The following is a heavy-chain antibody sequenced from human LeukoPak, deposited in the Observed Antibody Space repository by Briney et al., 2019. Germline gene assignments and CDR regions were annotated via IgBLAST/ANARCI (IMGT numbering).Heavy chain of an antibody. V-gene: IGHV6-1*01. CDR2: TYYRSKWYN. Sequence: SQTLSLACAISGDSVSSNSTAWNWIRQSPSRGLEWLGRTYYRSKWYNDYAVSVKSRITINPDTSKNQFSLQLNSVTPEDTAVYYCASDNWNPGAFDIWGQGTMVTVSS. D-gene: IGHD1-1*01. CDR1: GDSVSSNSTA. J-gene: IGHJ3*02. CDR3: ASDNWNPGAFDI.